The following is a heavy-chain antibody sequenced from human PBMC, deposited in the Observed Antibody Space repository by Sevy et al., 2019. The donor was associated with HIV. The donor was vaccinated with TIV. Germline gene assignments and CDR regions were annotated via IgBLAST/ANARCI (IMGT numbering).Heavy chain of an antibody. Sequence: GGSLRLSCAASGFIFTTYGMHWVRQAPGKGLEWVAIVSYDGSNKFYADSVKGRFTISRDNSKNTLYLQMNSLRTEDTAVYYCAKEIGSSCGDLYYYGMDVWGQGTTVTVSS. CDR2: VSYDGSNK. J-gene: IGHJ6*02. CDR1: GFIFTTYG. CDR3: AKEIGSSCGDLYYYGMDV. D-gene: IGHD3-10*01. V-gene: IGHV3-30*18.